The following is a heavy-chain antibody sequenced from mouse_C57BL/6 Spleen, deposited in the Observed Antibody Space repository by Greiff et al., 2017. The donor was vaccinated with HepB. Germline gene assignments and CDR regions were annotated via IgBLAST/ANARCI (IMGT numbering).Heavy chain of an antibody. CDR2: IDPETGGT. J-gene: IGHJ4*01. CDR1: GYTFTDYD. CDR3: TRGGWSYAMDY. Sequence: QVQLKQSGAELVRPGASVTLSCKASGYTFTDYDMHWVKQTPVHGLEWIGAIDPETGGTAYNQKFKGKAILTADKSSSTAYMELRRLTSEDSAVYYCTRGGWSYAMDYWGQGTSVTVSS. D-gene: IGHD2-3*01. V-gene: IGHV1-15*01.